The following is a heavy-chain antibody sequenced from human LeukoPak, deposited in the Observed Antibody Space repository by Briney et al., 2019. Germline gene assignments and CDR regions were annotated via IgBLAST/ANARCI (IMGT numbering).Heavy chain of an antibody. CDR3: ASSKDYHDSSGYARTLDY. V-gene: IGHV1-69*13. Sequence: SVKVSCKTSGGAFRSYAVSWVRQAPGQGLEWMGGIIPIFGTANYAQKFQGRVTITADESTSTAYMELSSLRSEDTAIYYCASSKDYHDSSGYARTLDYWGQGTLVTVSS. CDR1: GGAFRSYA. D-gene: IGHD3-22*01. CDR2: IIPIFGTA. J-gene: IGHJ4*02.